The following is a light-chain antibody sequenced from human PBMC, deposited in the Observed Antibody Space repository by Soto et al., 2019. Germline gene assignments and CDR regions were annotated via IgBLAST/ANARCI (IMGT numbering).Light chain of an antibody. Sequence: DIQMTQSPSALSASVDDTVTITCRASQNINMYLNWYQQNPGKAPKLLIYAASSLQSGVPPRFSGSGYGTDFSLTFSGLQPEDFATYYCQQSFGTTSTFGQGTRVE. CDR3: QQSFGTTST. V-gene: IGKV1-39*01. CDR1: QNINMY. CDR2: AAS. J-gene: IGKJ1*01.